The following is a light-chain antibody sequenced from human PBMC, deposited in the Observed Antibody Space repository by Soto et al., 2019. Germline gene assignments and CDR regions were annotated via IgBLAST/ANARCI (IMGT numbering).Light chain of an antibody. CDR3: SSYTTSRTRV. V-gene: IGLV2-14*03. CDR2: DVY. J-gene: IGLJ3*02. CDR1: SSDVGAYNY. Sequence: QPVLTQPASVSGAPGQSITISCTGTSSDVGAYNYVAWYQHHPGKAPKLIIYDVYNRPSGVSNRFSASKSDKTASLTISGLQAEYEADYYCSSYTTSRTRVFGGGTKLTVL.